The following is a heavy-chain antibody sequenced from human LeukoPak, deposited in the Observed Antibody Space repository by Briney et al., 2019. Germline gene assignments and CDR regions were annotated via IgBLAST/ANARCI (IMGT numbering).Heavy chain of an antibody. CDR2: INGDGSLT. CDR3: AKPSGSPFH. Sequence: GGSLRLSCAASGSTLNNFAMTWVRQAPGKGLDWVAAINGDGSLTYYKGSVKGRFTISRDNSKNTLYLQMNSLRAEDTAVYYCAKPSGSPFHWGQGTLVTVSS. CDR1: GSTLNNFA. J-gene: IGHJ4*02. V-gene: IGHV3-23*01. D-gene: IGHD1-26*01.